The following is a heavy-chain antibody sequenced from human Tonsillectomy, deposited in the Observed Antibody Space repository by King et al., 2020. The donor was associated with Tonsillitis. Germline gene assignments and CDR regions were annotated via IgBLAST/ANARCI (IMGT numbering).Heavy chain of an antibody. J-gene: IGHJ4*02. D-gene: IGHD6-19*01. CDR3: ARPRIAVAGPYYFAY. V-gene: IGHV5-51*01. CDR2: IYPGDSET. CDR1: GYSFTSNW. Sequence: VQLVESGAEVKKPGESLKISCKVSGYSFTSNWIGWVRQMPGKGLEWKGIIYPGDSETKYNPSFQGQVTFSADKSISTAYLQCSSLKASDTAMYYCARPRIAVAGPYYFAYWGQGTLVTVSS.